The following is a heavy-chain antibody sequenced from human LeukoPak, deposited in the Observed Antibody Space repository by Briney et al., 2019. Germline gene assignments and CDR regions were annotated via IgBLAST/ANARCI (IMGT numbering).Heavy chain of an antibody. CDR3: ARGTQYSSSRDWFDP. CDR1: GFTFSSYG. Sequence: QTGGSLRLSCAASGFTFSSYGMHWVRQAPGKGLEWVAFIRYDGSNKYYADSVKGRFTISRDNSKNTLYLQMNSLRAEDTAVYYCARGTQYSSSRDWFDPWGQGTLVTVSS. V-gene: IGHV3-30*02. J-gene: IGHJ5*02. D-gene: IGHD6-13*01. CDR2: IRYDGSNK.